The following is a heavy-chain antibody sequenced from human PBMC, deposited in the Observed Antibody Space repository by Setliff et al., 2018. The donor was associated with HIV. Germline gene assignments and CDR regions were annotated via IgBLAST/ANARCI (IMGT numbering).Heavy chain of an antibody. CDR1: GFSVSRDY. Sequence: GGSLRLSCAGSGFSVSRDYMTWVRQAPGKGLEWVSLIYNDGRTYYADSVKGRFTISRDNSRNTLDLQMNSLKVEDTAVYYCPRGGMSSSWYGGAFDIWGQGTMVTVSS. D-gene: IGHD6-13*01. V-gene: IGHV3-53*01. CDR3: PRGGMSSSWYGGAFDI. CDR2: IYNDGRT. J-gene: IGHJ3*02.